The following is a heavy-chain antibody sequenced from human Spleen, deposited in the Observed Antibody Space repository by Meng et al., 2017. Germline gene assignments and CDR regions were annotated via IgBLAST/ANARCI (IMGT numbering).Heavy chain of an antibody. J-gene: IGHJ4*02. CDR2: INAGNGNT. CDR1: GYTFTSYA. D-gene: IGHD1-7*01. V-gene: IGHV1-3*01. Sequence: QSGVDGNEPRASVKVSCQSSGYTFTSYAMHWVRQAPGQRLEWMGWINAGNGNTKYSQKFQGRVTITRDTSASTAYMELSSLRSEDTAVYYCAREWNSDFDYWGQGTLVTVSS. CDR3: AREWNSDFDY.